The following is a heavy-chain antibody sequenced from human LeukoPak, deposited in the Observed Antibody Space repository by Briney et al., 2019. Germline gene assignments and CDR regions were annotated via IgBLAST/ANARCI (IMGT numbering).Heavy chain of an antibody. J-gene: IGHJ4*02. D-gene: IGHD5-18*01. V-gene: IGHV4-59*01. CDR2: IYYGGST. CDR3: ARSWSYGYGHFDY. CDR1: GGSISSYY. Sequence: PSETLSLTCTVSGGSISSYYWSWIRQPPGKGLEWIGYIYYGGSTNYNPSLKSRVTISVDTSKNQFSLKLSSVTAADTAVYYCARSWSYGYGHFDYWGQGTLVTVSS.